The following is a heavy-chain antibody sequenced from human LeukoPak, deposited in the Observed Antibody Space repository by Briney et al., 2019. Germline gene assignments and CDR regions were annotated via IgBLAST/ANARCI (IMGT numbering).Heavy chain of an antibody. V-gene: IGHV4-39*01. CDR1: GASLSSSNHY. J-gene: IGHJ4*02. CDR2: IYYSGST. CDR3: ARHSEATVTFDY. Sequence: SSETLSLTCTVSGASLSSSNHYWGWIRQPPGKGLEWIGSIYYSGSTYYNPSLKSRVTISVDTSKNQFSLKLSSVTAADTAVYYCARHSEATVTFDYWGQGTLVTVSS. D-gene: IGHD4-17*01.